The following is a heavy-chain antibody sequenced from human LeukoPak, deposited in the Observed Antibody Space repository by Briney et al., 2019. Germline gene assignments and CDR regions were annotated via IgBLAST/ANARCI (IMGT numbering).Heavy chain of an antibody. CDR2: IYHSGST. CDR1: GYSISSGDY. V-gene: IGHV4-38-2*02. Sequence: SETLSLTCTVSGYSISSGDYWGWIRQPPGKGLEWIGSIYHSGSTYYNPSLKSRVTISVDTSKNQFSLKLSSVTAADTAVYYCASRTTGTSARTYYYYYYMDVWGKGTTVTVSS. J-gene: IGHJ6*03. CDR3: ASRTTGTSARTYYYYYYMDV. D-gene: IGHD1-1*01.